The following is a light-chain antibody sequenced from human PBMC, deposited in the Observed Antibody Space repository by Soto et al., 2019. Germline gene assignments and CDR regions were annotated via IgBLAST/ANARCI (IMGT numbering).Light chain of an antibody. CDR3: ALYMGSGIGV. Sequence: QAVVTQAPSFSVAPGRTVTFTCGLTSGSVSTTYHPSWYQQTPGQAPRTLIYNTDIRSSGVPDRFSGSILGNTAALTITGAQADDESHYYCALYMGSGIGVFGGGTKLTVL. V-gene: IGLV8-61*01. CDR1: SGSVSTTYH. J-gene: IGLJ3*02. CDR2: NTD.